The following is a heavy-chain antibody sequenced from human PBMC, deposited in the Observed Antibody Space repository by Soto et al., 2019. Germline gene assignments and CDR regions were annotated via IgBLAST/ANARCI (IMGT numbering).Heavy chain of an antibody. J-gene: IGHJ4*02. Sequence: GGSLRLSCAASGFTFTRYSMNWVRQAPGKGLEWVSSISSTTNYIYYGDSMKGRFTISRDNAKNSLHLEMNSLRAEDTAVYYCARESEDLTSNFDYWGQGTLVTVSS. CDR1: GFTFTRYS. CDR3: ARESEDLTSNFDY. V-gene: IGHV3-21*06. CDR2: ISSTTNYI.